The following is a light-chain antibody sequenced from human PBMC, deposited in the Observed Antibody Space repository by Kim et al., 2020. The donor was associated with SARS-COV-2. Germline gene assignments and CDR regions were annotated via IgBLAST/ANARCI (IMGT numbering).Light chain of an antibody. CDR2: GGS. Sequence: SPGEAATLTSRASQRVRSNVAGYQQKRGQGPRLLIYGGSTRATDIPARLSGSGSGTDFTLTISSLQSEDLAVYHCQQYDDWPPWTFGQGTKVDIK. CDR1: QRVRSN. V-gene: IGKV3-15*01. J-gene: IGKJ1*01. CDR3: QQYDDWPPWT.